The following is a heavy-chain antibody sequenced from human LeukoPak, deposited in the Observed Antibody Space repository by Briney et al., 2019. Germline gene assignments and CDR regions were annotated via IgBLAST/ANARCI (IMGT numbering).Heavy chain of an antibody. D-gene: IGHD3-22*01. CDR2: IYYSGST. CDR1: SGSIRNYH. J-gene: IGHJ4*02. Sequence: SETLSLICTVSSGSIRNYHWSWIRQPPGKGLEWVGYIYYSGSTNYNPSLESRVTISVDMSKNQFSLKLSSVTAADTAVYYCARLHYYYDSSGYSRYYFDYWGQGTLVTVSS. V-gene: IGHV4-59*08. CDR3: ARLHYYYDSSGYSRYYFDY.